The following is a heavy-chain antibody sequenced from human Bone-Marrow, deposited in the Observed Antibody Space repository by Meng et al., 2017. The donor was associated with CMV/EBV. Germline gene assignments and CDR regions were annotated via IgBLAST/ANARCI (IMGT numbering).Heavy chain of an antibody. V-gene: IGHV3-53*01. CDR2: IYSGGST. D-gene: IGHD4/OR15-4a*01. J-gene: IGHJ3*02. CDR3: ARGGWDMYDASNHM. Sequence: GESLKISCAASGFSVSSTYMSWVRQAPGKGLEWVSVIYSGGSTFYANSVKGRFTISRDNSRNTPYLQMNSLRADDTAVYYCARGGWDMYDASNHMWGQGTMVTVSS. CDR1: GFSVSSTY.